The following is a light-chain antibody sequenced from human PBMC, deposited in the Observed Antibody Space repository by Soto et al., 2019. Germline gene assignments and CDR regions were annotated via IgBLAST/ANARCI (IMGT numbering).Light chain of an antibody. Sequence: QSALTQPASVSGSPGQSITISCTGTSSDVGGYNYVSWYQQHPDKAPKLIIYDVSNRPSGVSNRFSGSKSGNTASLTISGLQAEDEADYYCSSYTSSTTGVVFGGWTKLTVL. CDR2: DVS. V-gene: IGLV2-14*03. CDR3: SSYTSSTTGVV. J-gene: IGLJ2*01. CDR1: SSDVGGYNY.